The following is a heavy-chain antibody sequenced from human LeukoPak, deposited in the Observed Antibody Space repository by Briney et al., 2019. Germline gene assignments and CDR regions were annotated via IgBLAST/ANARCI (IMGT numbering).Heavy chain of an antibody. V-gene: IGHV3-15*01. CDR1: GFTFSNAW. CDR3: TTTYYYDSSGYYTRFDY. CDR2: IKSKTDGGTT. D-gene: IGHD3-22*01. J-gene: IGHJ4*02. Sequence: GGSQRLSCAASGFTFSNAWMSWVRQAPGKGLEWVGRIKSKTDGGTTDYAAPVKGRSTISRDDSKNTLYLQMNSLKTEDTAVYYCTTTYYYDSSGYYTRFDYWGQGTLVTVSS.